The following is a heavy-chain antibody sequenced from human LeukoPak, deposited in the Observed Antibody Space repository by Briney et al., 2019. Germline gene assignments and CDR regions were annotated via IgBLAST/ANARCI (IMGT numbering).Heavy chain of an antibody. CDR2: ISGGGGGT. CDR3: ARDYYDSSGYYYGYDY. J-gene: IGHJ4*02. D-gene: IGHD3-22*01. V-gene: IGHV3-21*01. Sequence: PGGSLRLSCTVFGFTFRTYGMNWVRQAPGKGLEWVSAISGGGGGTYYADSVKGRFTISRDNAKNSLYLQMNSLRAEDTAVYYCARDYYDSSGYYYGYDYWGQGTLVTVSS. CDR1: GFTFRTYG.